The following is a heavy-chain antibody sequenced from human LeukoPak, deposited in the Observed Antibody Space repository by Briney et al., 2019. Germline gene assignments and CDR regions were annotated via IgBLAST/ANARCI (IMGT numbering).Heavy chain of an antibody. CDR1: GGSFSGYY. CDR2: INHSGST. D-gene: IGHD6-6*01. CDR3: ASGYSSSSPDY. J-gene: IGHJ4*02. Sequence: KPSETLSLTCAVYGGSFSGYYWSWIPQPPGQGLEWIGEINHSGSTNYNPSLKSRVTISVDTSKNQFSLKLSSVTAADTAVYYCASGYSSSSPDYWGQGTLVTVSS. V-gene: IGHV4-34*01.